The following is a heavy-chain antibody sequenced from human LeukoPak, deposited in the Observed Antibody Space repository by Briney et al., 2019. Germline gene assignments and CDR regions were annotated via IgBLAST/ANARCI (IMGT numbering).Heavy chain of an antibody. Sequence: GESLKISCKGSGYSFTTYWIGWVRQMPGKGLEWMGIIYPGDFDTRYNPSFQGQVTISVDKSISTAYLQWSSLQDSDTAIYYCAREGSGTYFSGKNWFDSWGQGTLVTVSS. CDR2: IYPGDFDT. CDR3: AREGSGTYFSGKNWFDS. CDR1: GYSFTTYW. V-gene: IGHV5-51*01. D-gene: IGHD3-10*01. J-gene: IGHJ5*01.